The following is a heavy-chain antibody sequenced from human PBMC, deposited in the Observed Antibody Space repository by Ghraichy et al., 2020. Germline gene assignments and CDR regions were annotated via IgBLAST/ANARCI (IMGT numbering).Heavy chain of an antibody. J-gene: IGHJ3*02. CDR2: IRGSGSST. Sequence: GGSLRLSCAASAFTFSSYAMTWVRQAPGKGLEWVSTIRGSGSSTYYTDSVKGRFTISRDNSKNTLYLQMNSLRAEDTAVYYFAKDRDYYNSSGYDFNAFDIWCQGTLVTVSS. CDR3: AKDRDYYNSSGYDFNAFDI. CDR1: AFTFSSYA. V-gene: IGHV3-23*01. D-gene: IGHD3-22*01.